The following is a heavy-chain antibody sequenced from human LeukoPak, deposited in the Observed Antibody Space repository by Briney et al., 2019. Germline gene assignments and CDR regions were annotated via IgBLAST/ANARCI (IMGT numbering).Heavy chain of an antibody. V-gene: IGHV3-72*01. CDR3: ARVEVDYYFDY. Sequence: GGSLRLSCAASGFTLSDHNMDWVRQAPGKGLEWVGRTRNKPSSYTTEYAASVKGRFTTSRDDSKNALYLQMNSLKTEDTAVYYCARVEVDYYFDYWGQGTLVTVSS. CDR2: TRNKPSSYTT. CDR1: GFTLSDHN. D-gene: IGHD3-9*01. J-gene: IGHJ4*02.